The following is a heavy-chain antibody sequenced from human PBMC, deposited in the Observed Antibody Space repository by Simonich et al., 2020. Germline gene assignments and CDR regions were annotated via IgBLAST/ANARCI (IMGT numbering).Heavy chain of an antibody. J-gene: IGHJ4*02. D-gene: IGHD3-22*01. CDR1: GGSISSSSYY. CDR2: IYYRGSP. V-gene: IGHV4-39*01. Sequence: QLQLQESGPGLVKPSETLSLTCTVSGGSISSSSYYWGWIRQPPGKGLEWIGSIYYRGSPYYNPSLKSRVTISVDTSKNQFSLKLSSVTAADTAVYYCARHYYDSSGYFDYWGQGTLVTVSS. CDR3: ARHYYDSSGYFDY.